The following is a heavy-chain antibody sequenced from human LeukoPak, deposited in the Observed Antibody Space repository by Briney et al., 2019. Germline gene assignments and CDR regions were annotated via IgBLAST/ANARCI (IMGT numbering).Heavy chain of an antibody. CDR2: INDSGST. J-gene: IGHJ4*02. V-gene: IGHV4-59*01. Sequence: SETLSLTCTVSGGSINSYYWSWIRQPPGKGLERIGYINDSGSTNYNPSLKSRVTISVDTSKNQFSQKLSSVTAADTAVYFCAGDTYGSGLFDYWGQGTLVTVSS. CDR1: GGSINSYY. CDR3: AGDTYGSGLFDY. D-gene: IGHD3-10*01.